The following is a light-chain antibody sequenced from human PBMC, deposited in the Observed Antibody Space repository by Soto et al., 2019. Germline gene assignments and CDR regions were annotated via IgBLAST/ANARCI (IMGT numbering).Light chain of an antibody. J-gene: IGLJ1*01. CDR1: TDDIRSYQL. Sequence: QSVLTQPASVSGSLGQTITISCTGITDDIRSYQLVSWYQQYPGKAPKLIIYDDIKRPSGVSSRFSGSKSGNTASLTISGLQAEDDADYLCCSHYGFNTPYVFASETKVTGL. CDR2: DDI. V-gene: IGLV2-23*01. CDR3: CSHYGFNTPYV.